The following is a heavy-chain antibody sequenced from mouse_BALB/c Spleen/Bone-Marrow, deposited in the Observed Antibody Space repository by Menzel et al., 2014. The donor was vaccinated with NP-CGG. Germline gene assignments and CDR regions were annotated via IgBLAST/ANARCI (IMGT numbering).Heavy chain of an antibody. V-gene: IGHV1-69*02. J-gene: IGHJ4*01. D-gene: IGHD2-1*01. CDR1: GCTFTSYW. CDR3: ALIYYGNYDYAMDY. Sequence: QVQLQQSGAELVKPGASVKLSCKASGCTFTSYWMHWVKQRPGQGLEWIGEIDPSDSYTNYNQKFKGKATLTVDKSSSTAYMQLSSLTSEDSAVYYCALIYYGNYDYAMDYWGQGTSVTVSS. CDR2: IDPSDSYT.